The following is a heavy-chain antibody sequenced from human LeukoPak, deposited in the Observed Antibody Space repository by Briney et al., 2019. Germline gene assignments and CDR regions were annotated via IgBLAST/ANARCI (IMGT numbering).Heavy chain of an antibody. Sequence: SETLSLTCTVSGYSISSGYYWGWIRQPPGKGLEWIGSIYHSGSTYYNPSLKSRVTISVDTSKNQFSLKLSSVTAADTAVYYCARNTERQGGWFDPWGQGTLVTVSS. CDR3: ARNTERQGGWFDP. V-gene: IGHV4-38-2*02. CDR2: IYHSGST. J-gene: IGHJ5*02. D-gene: IGHD1-1*01. CDR1: GYSISSGYY.